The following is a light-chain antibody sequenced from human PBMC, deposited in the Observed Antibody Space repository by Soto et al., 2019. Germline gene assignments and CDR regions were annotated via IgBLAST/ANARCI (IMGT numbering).Light chain of an antibody. CDR2: DIS. CDR1: QTVSRN. CDR3: QQYNNWPS. Sequence: EVVMTQSPATLSVSPGERGTLSSRASQTVSRNLAWYQQRPGQAPRLLIYDISNRAAGVPARFSGGGSEAEFTLTIRSLQAEDFAVYFCQQYNNWPSFGQGTRLEIK. V-gene: IGKV3-15*01. J-gene: IGKJ5*01.